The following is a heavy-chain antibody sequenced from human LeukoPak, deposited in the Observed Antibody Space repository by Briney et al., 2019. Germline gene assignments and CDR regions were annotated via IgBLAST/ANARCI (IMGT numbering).Heavy chain of an antibody. Sequence: GGSLRLSCATSGFTFSDSWMSWFRQAPGKGLEWVAMKNQDRSVRFDVDSVKGRFTISRDNAKNSLYLYMNSLRVEDTAVYFCARASRSTSSECWGQGILVTVSS. V-gene: IGHV3-7*01. CDR1: GFTFSDSW. D-gene: IGHD6-6*01. CDR3: ARASRSTSSEC. J-gene: IGHJ4*02. CDR2: KNQDRSVR.